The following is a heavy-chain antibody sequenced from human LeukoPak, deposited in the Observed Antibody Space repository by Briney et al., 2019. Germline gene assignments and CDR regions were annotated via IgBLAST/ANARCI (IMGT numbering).Heavy chain of an antibody. CDR1: GFTFSSYV. D-gene: IGHD4-17*01. V-gene: IGHV3-64D*06. CDR3: VKGGTTGDSFDI. Sequence: GGSLRLSCAASGFTFSSYVMHWVRQAPGKGLEYVSGMRSNGGSTYYADSVKGRFTISRDNSKNTLYLQMSTVKAEDTAVYYCVKGGTTGDSFDIWGQGTMVTVSS. J-gene: IGHJ3*02. CDR2: MRSNGGST.